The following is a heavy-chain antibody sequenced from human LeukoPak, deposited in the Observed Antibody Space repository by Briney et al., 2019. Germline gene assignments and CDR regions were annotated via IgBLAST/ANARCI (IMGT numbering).Heavy chain of an antibody. J-gene: IGHJ4*02. V-gene: IGHV3-23*01. Sequence: GGSLRLSCSASGFSFNTYAMSWVRQAPGKGLEWVSAISGSGGSTYYTDSVKGRFTISRDNSKNALYLQMNSLRAEDTAVYYCAYRGGQWRNFDYWGQGTLVTVSS. D-gene: IGHD6-19*01. CDR2: ISGSGGST. CDR1: GFSFNTYA. CDR3: AYRGGQWRNFDY.